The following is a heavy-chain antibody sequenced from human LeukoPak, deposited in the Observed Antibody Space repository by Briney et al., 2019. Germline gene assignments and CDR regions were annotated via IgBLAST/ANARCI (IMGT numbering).Heavy chain of an antibody. V-gene: IGHV4-39*01. D-gene: IGHD4-17*01. CDR2: IFYSGST. CDR3: ARHPSMTTALLDY. CDR1: GGSFSSTNYY. Sequence: SETLSLTCTVSGGSFSSTNYYWGWIRRPPGKGLEWIGSIFYSGSTYYNPSLKSRVTISVDTSKNHISLRMSSVTAADTAVYYCARHPSMTTALLDYWGQGTLVTVSS. J-gene: IGHJ4*02.